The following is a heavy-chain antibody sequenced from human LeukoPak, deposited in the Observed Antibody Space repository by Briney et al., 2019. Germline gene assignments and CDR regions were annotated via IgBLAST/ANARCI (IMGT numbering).Heavy chain of an antibody. CDR1: GGSFSGYY. CDR3: SSPSIRGVINY. V-gene: IGHV4-34*01. Sequence: PSETLSLTCAVFGGSFSGYYWSWLRQPPGKGLEWIGEINHSGSTNYNPSLKSRVTISVDTSKNQFSLNLSSVTAADTAVYYCSSPSIRGVINYWGQGTLVTVSS. D-gene: IGHD3-10*01. J-gene: IGHJ4*02. CDR2: INHSGST.